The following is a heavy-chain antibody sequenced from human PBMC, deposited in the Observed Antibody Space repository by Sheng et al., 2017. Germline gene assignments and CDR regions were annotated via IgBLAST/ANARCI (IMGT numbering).Heavy chain of an antibody. CDR1: GYTFTGYY. V-gene: IGHV1-2*02. CDR2: INPNSGGT. CDR3: ARDFRDGYFHYYYYMDV. D-gene: IGHD5-12*01. Sequence: QVQLVQSGAEVKKPGASVKVSCKASGYTFTGYYMHWVRQAPGQGLEWMGWINPNSGGTNYAQKFQGRVTMTRDTSISTAYMELSRLRSDDTAVYYCARDFRDGYFHYYYYMDVWGKGTTVTVSS. J-gene: IGHJ6*03.